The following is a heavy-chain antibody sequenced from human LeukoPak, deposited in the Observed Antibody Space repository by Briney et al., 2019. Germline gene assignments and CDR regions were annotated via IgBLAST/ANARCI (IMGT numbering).Heavy chain of an antibody. CDR1: GFTFSSYE. CDR3: ARSNHYYGSGSYYKGWSYFDY. J-gene: IGHJ4*02. Sequence: AGGSLRLSCAASGFTFSSYEMNWVRQAPGKGLEWVSYISSSGSTIYYADSVKGRFTISRDNPKNSLYLQMNSLRAEDTAVYYCARSNHYYGSGSYYKGWSYFDYWGQGTLVTVSS. D-gene: IGHD3-10*01. CDR2: ISSSGSTI. V-gene: IGHV3-48*03.